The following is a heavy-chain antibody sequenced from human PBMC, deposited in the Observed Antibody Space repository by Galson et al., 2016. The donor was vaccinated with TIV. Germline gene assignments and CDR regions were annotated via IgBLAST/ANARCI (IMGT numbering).Heavy chain of an antibody. J-gene: IGHJ1*01. CDR3: AKDALEWTVRGQLVN. D-gene: IGHD1-1*01. Sequence: SLRLSCAGSGFSFNKYAMSWVRQTPERGLEWISNTNAGGGITNYADSVKGRFTMSRDNSKNTLYLHMNDLRGDDTAIYFCAKDALEWTVRGQLVNWGQGTRVTVSS. V-gene: IGHV3-23*01. CDR1: GFSFNKYA. CDR2: TNAGGGIT.